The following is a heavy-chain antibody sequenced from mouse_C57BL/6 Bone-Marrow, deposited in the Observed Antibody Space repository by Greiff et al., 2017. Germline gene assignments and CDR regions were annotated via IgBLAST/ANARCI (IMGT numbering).Heavy chain of an antibody. CDR2: IYPRDGST. J-gene: IGHJ4*01. CDR1: GYTFTSYD. V-gene: IGHV1-85*01. Sequence: VQGVESGPELVKPGASVKLSCKASGYTFTSYDINWVKQRPGQGLEWIGWIYPRDGSTKYNEKFKGKATLTVDTSSSTAYMELHSLTSEDSAVYFCARRDYGRGYAMDYWGQGTSVTVSS. D-gene: IGHD1-1*01. CDR3: ARRDYGRGYAMDY.